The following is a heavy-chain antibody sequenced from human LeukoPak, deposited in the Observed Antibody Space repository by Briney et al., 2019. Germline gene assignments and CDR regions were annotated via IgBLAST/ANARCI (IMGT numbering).Heavy chain of an antibody. Sequence: SVKVSCKASGGTFSSYAISWVRQAPGQGLEWMGGIIPIFGTANYAQKFQGRVTITADESTSTAYMELSSLRSEDTAVYYCARADPITIFGVVIHTNWFDPWGQGTLVTVSS. CDR2: IIPIFGTA. CDR1: GGTFSSYA. D-gene: IGHD3-3*01. CDR3: ARADPITIFGVVIHTNWFDP. J-gene: IGHJ5*02. V-gene: IGHV1-69*01.